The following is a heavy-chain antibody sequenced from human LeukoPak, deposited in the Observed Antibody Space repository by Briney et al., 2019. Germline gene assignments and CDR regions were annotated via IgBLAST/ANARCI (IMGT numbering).Heavy chain of an antibody. D-gene: IGHD6-6*01. V-gene: IGHV4-39*01. CDR1: GGSISSRNYS. Sequence: SETLSLTCTVSGGSISSRNYSWGWIRQPPGKGLELIGSIYYSGSTYYNPSLKSRVTISVDTSKNQFSLKLISVTAADTAVYYCARRVAAHTDYFDYWGQGTLVTVSS. CDR2: IYYSGST. J-gene: IGHJ4*02. CDR3: ARRVAAHTDYFDY.